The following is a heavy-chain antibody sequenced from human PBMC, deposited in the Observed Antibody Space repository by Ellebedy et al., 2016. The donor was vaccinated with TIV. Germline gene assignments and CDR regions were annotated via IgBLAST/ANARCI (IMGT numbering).Heavy chain of an antibody. D-gene: IGHD3-10*01. V-gene: IGHV3-7*01. CDR2: IKQDGSEK. J-gene: IGHJ6*02. CDR1: GFTFSSYW. CDR3: ARDVGSATWFGDVGVDGMDV. Sequence: GESLKISXAASGFTFSSYWMSWVRQAPGKGLEWVANIKQDGSEKYYVDSVKGRFTISRDNAKNSLYLQMNSLRAEDTAVYYCARDVGSATWFGDVGVDGMDVWGQGTTVTVSS.